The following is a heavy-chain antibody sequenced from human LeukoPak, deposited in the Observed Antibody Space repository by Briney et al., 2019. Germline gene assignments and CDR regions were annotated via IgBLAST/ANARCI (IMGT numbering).Heavy chain of an antibody. D-gene: IGHD3-10*01. CDR2: IYSGGST. CDR3: ATTHYFDYYGSGYGMDV. Sequence: GGSLRLSCAASGFTVRSNYMSWVRQAPGKGLEWVSVIYSGGSTYYADSVKGRFTISRDNSKNTLYLQMNNLRAEDTAVYYCATTHYFDYYGSGYGMDVWGQGTTVTVSS. J-gene: IGHJ6*02. V-gene: IGHV3-66*01. CDR1: GFTVRSNY.